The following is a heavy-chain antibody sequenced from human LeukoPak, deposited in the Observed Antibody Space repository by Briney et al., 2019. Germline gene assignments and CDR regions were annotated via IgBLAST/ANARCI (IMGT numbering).Heavy chain of an antibody. CDR2: ISAYNGNT. J-gene: IGHJ5*02. V-gene: IGHV1-18*01. CDR1: AYTFSNYG. Sequence: ASVKVSCKASAYTFSNYGFSWVRQAPGQGLEWMGWISAYNGNTNYAEKFQGRVTMTTDTSTSTAYMELRSLRSDDTAVYYCARDRGVIYYDSRGYYYSGWFDPWGQGTLVTVSS. D-gene: IGHD3-22*01. CDR3: ARDRGVIYYDSRGYYYSGWFDP.